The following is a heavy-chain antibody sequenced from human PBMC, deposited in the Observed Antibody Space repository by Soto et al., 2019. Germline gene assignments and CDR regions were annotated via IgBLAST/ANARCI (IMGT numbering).Heavy chain of an antibody. CDR1: GDSLRNDGHY. Sequence: PSKTLSLTYTVSGDSLRNDGHYWSWIRQHPGKDLEGIGPIYDSVNTYYSPSLRSRVNISADMSKNQYSLNLRSVTAADTAVYYCARVGHSWYFESWTDFWGQGTLITVSS. CDR2: IYDSVNT. V-gene: IGHV4-31*03. J-gene: IGHJ4*02. D-gene: IGHD6-13*01. CDR3: ARVGHSWYFESWTDF.